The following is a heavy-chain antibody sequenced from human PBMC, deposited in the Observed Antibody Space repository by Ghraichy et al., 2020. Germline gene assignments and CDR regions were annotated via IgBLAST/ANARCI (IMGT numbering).Heavy chain of an antibody. CDR1: GFIFSSHW. V-gene: IGHV3-7*01. Sequence: GGSLRLSCAASGFIFSSHWMNWVRQAPGKGLEWLANIKQDGSETYYVDSVKGRFTISRDNAKNSLYLQMNSLRAEDTAVYYCGRDSIYDSSDYWGQGTLVTVSS. D-gene: IGHD3-22*01. CDR2: IKQDGSET. CDR3: GRDSIYDSSDY. J-gene: IGHJ4*02.